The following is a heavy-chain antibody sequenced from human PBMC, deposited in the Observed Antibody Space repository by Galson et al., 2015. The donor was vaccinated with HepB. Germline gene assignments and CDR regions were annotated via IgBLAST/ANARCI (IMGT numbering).Heavy chain of an antibody. J-gene: IGHJ2*01. D-gene: IGHD6-13*01. CDR1: GFTFTNYA. CDR2: ISGSGGST. CDR3: AKDYSGTWYAMYFDL. Sequence: SLRLSCAASGFTFTNYALSWVRQAPGKGLEWVSTISGSGGSTHNADSVEGRFTISRDNSKNTVYLQMSSLRAEDTAVYYCAKDYSGTWYAMYFDLWGRGTLVTVSS. V-gene: IGHV3-23*01.